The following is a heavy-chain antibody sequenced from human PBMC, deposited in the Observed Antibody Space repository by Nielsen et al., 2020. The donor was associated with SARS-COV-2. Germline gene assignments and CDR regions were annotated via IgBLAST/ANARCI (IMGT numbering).Heavy chain of an antibody. CDR1: GFTFSSYG. J-gene: IGHJ5*01. V-gene: IGHV3-30*18. D-gene: IGHD2-2*01. Sequence: GESLKISCAASGFTFSSYGMHWVRQAPGKGLEWVAVISYDGSNKYYADSVKGRFTISRDNSKNTLYLQMNSLRAEDTAVYYCAKDESDSRSSWFDSWGQGTLVTVSS. CDR3: AKDESDSRSSWFDS. CDR2: ISYDGSNK.